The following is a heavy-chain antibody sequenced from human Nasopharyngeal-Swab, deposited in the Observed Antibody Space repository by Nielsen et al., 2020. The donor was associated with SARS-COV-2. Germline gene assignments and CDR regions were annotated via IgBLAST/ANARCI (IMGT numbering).Heavy chain of an antibody. J-gene: IGHJ3*02. CDR2: ISAYNGNT. Sequence: ASVKVSCKASGYTLTSYGISWVRQAPGQGLEWMGWISAYNGNTNYAQKLQGRVTMTTDTSTSTAYMELRSLRSDDTAVYYCARDLTMIDAFDIWGQGTMVTVSS. CDR3: ARDLTMIDAFDI. D-gene: IGHD3-22*01. V-gene: IGHV1-18*01. CDR1: GYTLTSYG.